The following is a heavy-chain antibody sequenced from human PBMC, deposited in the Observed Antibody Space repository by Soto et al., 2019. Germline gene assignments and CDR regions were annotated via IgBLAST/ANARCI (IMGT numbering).Heavy chain of an antibody. J-gene: IGHJ5*02. V-gene: IGHV1-18*01. CDR2: ISAYNGNT. CDR3: ARDVFGAAAAGTRWFDP. D-gene: IGHD6-13*01. Sequence: AASVKVSCKPSGYTFTNYGITLVRQAPRQGLEWMGWISAYNGNTNYAQKPQGRVTMTTETSTSTAYMELRILRSDDTAVYYCARDVFGAAAAGTRWFDPWGQGTLVTVSS. CDR1: GYTFTNYG.